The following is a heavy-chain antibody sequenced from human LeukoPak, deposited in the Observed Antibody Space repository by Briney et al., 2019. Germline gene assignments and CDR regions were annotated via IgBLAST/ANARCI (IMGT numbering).Heavy chain of an antibody. V-gene: IGHV4-34*01. J-gene: IGHJ2*01. CDR3: ARVLEGSSGQHWYFDL. CDR2: INHSGST. CDR1: GGSFSGYY. Sequence: SETLSLTCAVYGGSFSGYYWSWIRQPPGKGLGWIGEINHSGSTNYNPSLKSRVTISVDTSKKQFSLKLSSVTAADTAVYYCARVLEGSSGQHWYFDLWGRGTLVTVSS. D-gene: IGHD6-19*01.